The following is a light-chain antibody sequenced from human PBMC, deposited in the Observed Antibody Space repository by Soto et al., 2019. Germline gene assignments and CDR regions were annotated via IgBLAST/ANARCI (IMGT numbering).Light chain of an antibody. CDR2: LGS. J-gene: IGKJ4*01. V-gene: IGKV2-28*01. Sequence: EIVMTTTPLSLPVTPGEPAPISGRSSQSLLHINGYNYLDWYLQKPGQSPQVLILLGSTRAPEVPDRFGGSGSGTEFTLSISRVEAKDVGVYYCMQALQVPLTFGGGTQVEIK. CDR1: QSLLHINGYNY. CDR3: MQALQVPLT.